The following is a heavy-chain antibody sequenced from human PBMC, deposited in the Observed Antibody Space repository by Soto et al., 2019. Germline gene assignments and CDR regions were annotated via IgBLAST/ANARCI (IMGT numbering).Heavy chain of an antibody. J-gene: IGHJ4*02. D-gene: IGHD6-19*01. CDR1: GFTFSTYG. CDR2: IWYDGSRT. Sequence: QVQLVESGGGVVQPGTSLRLSCAASGFTFSTYGMHWVRQAPGKGLDWVALIWYDGSRTHYAESLKGRFIISRDNSKNTLFLQMNSLSVEDTAVYYCAREQIGVAGSTYDYWGQGTLVTVSS. CDR3: AREQIGVAGSTYDY. V-gene: IGHV3-33*01.